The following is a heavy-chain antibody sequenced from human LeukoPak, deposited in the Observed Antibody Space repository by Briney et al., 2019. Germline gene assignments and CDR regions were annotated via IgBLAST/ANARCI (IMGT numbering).Heavy chain of an antibody. V-gene: IGHV3-23*01. Sequence: GGSLRLSCAASGFTFSSYAMSWVRQAPGKGLEWVSAISGSGGSTYYADSVKGRFTISRDNSKNTLYLQMNSLRAEDTAVYYCAKDHTQAKTYYYDSSGYLFDYWGQGSLVTVSS. CDR1: GFTFSSYA. J-gene: IGHJ4*02. CDR3: AKDHTQAKTYYYDSSGYLFDY. CDR2: ISGSGGST. D-gene: IGHD3-22*01.